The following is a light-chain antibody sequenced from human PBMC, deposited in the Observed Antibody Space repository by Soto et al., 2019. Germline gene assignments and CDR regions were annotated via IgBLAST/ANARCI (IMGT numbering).Light chain of an antibody. V-gene: IGKV1-6*01. CDR2: GAS. Sequence: AIPMTQSPSSLSASVGDSVTITCRSSQGIGSDLGWYQQKPGKAPKLLVYGASTLQSGVPSRFSGSGSGTDFTLTINSLQAEDFATYYCQEDYNFPLIFGEGTKVEI. CDR1: QGIGSD. CDR3: QEDYNFPLI. J-gene: IGKJ1*01.